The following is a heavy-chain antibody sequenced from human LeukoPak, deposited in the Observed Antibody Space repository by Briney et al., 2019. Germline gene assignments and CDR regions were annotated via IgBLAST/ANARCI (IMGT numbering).Heavy chain of an antibody. V-gene: IGHV1-69*01. J-gene: IGHJ4*02. Sequence: SVKVSCKASGGTFSRYAISWVRQAPGQGRKWMGGYIPMFGTANYAQNFQNRVTITADESTSTFSMEVSSLRPEDTAVYFCAGASSKWELSFWGQGTLVTVSS. D-gene: IGHD1-26*01. CDR3: AGASSKWELSF. CDR1: GGTFSRYA. CDR2: YIPMFGTA.